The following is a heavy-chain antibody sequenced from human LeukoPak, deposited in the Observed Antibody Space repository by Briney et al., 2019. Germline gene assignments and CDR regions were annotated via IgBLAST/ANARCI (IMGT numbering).Heavy chain of an antibody. D-gene: IGHD5-18*01. CDR2: IYSGGST. J-gene: IGHJ4*02. Sequence: GGSLRLSCAASGLTFRNFAMSWVRQAPGKGLEWVSVIYSGGSTYYADSVKGRFTISRDNSKNTLYLQMNSLRAEDTAVYYCARDLGYGFDYWGQGTLVTVSS. V-gene: IGHV3-53*01. CDR1: GLTFRNFA. CDR3: ARDLGYGFDY.